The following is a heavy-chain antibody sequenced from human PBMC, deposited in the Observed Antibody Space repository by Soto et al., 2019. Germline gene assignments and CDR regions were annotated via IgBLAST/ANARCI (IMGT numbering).Heavy chain of an antibody. V-gene: IGHV4-59*08. CDR1: GGSISSYY. CDR3: GRQPRGISSWFDS. CDR2: IYYSGST. D-gene: IGHD6-13*01. Sequence: SETLSLTCTVSGGSISSYYWSWIRQPPGKGLEWIGYIYYSGSTNYNPSLKSRVTISVDTSKNQFSLKLSSVTAADTAVYYCGRQPRGISSWFDSWGQGTLVTVSS. J-gene: IGHJ5*01.